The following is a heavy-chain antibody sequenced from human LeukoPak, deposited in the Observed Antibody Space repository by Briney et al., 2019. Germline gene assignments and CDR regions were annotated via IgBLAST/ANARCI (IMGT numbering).Heavy chain of an antibody. V-gene: IGHV3-23*01. J-gene: IGHJ4*02. D-gene: IGHD6-13*01. Sequence: GGSLRLSCAASGFTFSSYEMNWVRQAPGKGLEWVSGISGSGGSTYYADSVKGRFTISRDNSKNTLYLQMNSLRAEDTAVYYCAKSARYSSSWYPPFDYWGQGTLVTVSS. CDR1: GFTFSSYE. CDR3: AKSARYSSSWYPPFDY. CDR2: ISGSGGST.